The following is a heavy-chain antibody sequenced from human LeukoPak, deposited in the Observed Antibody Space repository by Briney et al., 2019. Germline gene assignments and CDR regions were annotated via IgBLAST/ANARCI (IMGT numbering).Heavy chain of an antibody. J-gene: IGHJ3*02. D-gene: IGHD4-23*01. CDR3: AKSYGGNSHDAFDI. V-gene: IGHV3-23*01. Sequence: GGSLRLSCAASGFTFSSYAMNWVRQAPGKGLEWVSAIVGAGGITYYADSEKGRFTISRDNSKNTLYLQMNSLRAEDTAVYYCAKSYGGNSHDAFDIWGQGTLVTVSS. CDR2: IVGAGGIT. CDR1: GFTFSSYA.